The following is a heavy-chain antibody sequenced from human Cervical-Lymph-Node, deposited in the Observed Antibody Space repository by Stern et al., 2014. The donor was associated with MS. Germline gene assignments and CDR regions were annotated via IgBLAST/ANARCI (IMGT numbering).Heavy chain of an antibody. V-gene: IGHV4-39*01. CDR3: ARQQYSSGLGY. D-gene: IGHD6-19*01. CDR2: IYYSGST. J-gene: IGHJ4*02. CDR1: GGSISSSSYY. Sequence: QVQLQESGPGLVKPSETLSLTCTVSGGSISSSSYYWGWIRQPPGKGLEWIGSIYYSGSTYYNPSLQSRVTISVDTSKNQFSLKLSSVTAADTAVYYCARQQYSSGLGYWGQGTLVTVSS.